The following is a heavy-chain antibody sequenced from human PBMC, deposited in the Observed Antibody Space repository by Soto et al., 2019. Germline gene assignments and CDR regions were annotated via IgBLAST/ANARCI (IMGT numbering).Heavy chain of an antibody. V-gene: IGHV3-23*01. D-gene: IGHD5-12*01. Sequence: EVLLLESGGGVVQPGGSLRLSCAASGFTFNTFAMTWVRQAPGRGLEWVSRINKSGGSRYYADSVKGRFTVSRDNSNNTLYLQMNSLRAEDTAIYFCAKVAEMPTIPFDYWGQGAQVTVSS. CDR3: AKVAEMPTIPFDY. CDR2: INKSGGSR. J-gene: IGHJ4*02. CDR1: GFTFNTFA.